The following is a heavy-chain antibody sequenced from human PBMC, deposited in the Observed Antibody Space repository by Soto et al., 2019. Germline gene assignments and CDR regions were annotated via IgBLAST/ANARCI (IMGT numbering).Heavy chain of an antibody. D-gene: IGHD3-10*01. CDR2: LYTGGST. J-gene: IGHJ3*02. Sequence: EVQLVETGGGLVQPGGSLRLSCAASGFAVSSNYMNWVRQAPGKGLEWVSVLYTGGSTHYAGSVKGRFTISRDSSQNTLYLQMNSLRGEDTAVYYCARDGPGFGDAIDIWGQGTMVTVSA. V-gene: IGHV3-53*02. CDR3: ARDGPGFGDAIDI. CDR1: GFAVSSNY.